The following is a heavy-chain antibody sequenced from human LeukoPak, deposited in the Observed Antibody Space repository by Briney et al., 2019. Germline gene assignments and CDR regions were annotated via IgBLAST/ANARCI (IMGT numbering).Heavy chain of an antibody. CDR3: SRSLGYYDSSGYYDAFDI. J-gene: IGHJ3*02. CDR2: INHSGSS. V-gene: IGHV4-34*01. CDR1: GASFSGYY. D-gene: IGHD3-22*01. Sequence: SETLSLTCAVYGASFSGYYWSWIRQPPGKGLEWIGEINHSGSSNYSTPLKSRVIISVDTSKNKFSLKLISVTAADTAVYSCSRSLGYYDSSGYYDAFDIWGQGTMVTVSS.